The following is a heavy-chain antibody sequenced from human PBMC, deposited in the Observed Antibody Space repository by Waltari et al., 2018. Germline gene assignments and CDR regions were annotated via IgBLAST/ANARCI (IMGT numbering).Heavy chain of an antibody. Sequence: QVQLVQSGAEVKKPGSSVKVSCKASGATFSSYAISWVRQAPGQGLEWMGGVIPIFGTANYAQKFQGRVTITADESTSTAYMELSSLRSEDTAVYYCARDADYYGSGSRNWFDPWGQGTLVTVSS. J-gene: IGHJ5*02. CDR2: VIPIFGTA. CDR1: GATFSSYA. V-gene: IGHV1-69*01. D-gene: IGHD3-10*01. CDR3: ARDADYYGSGSRNWFDP.